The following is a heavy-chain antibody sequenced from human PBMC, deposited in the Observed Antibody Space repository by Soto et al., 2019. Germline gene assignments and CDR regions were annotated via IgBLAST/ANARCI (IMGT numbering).Heavy chain of an antibody. J-gene: IGHJ4*02. CDR3: AHIDVACLGYYFDY. CDR2: IYWDDDK. V-gene: IGHV2-5*02. CDR1: GFSLSTTRVA. Sequence: QITLKESGPTLVKPTQTLTLTCTFSGFSLSTTRVAVGWIRQPPGKALEWLALIYWDDDKRYSPFLKSRLTITKDTSKNQVVLTMTNMDPLDTATYYSAHIDVACLGYYFDYWGQGTLVTVSS. D-gene: IGHD5-12*01.